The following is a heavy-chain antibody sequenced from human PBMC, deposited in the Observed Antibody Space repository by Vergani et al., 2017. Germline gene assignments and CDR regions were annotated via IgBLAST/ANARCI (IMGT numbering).Heavy chain of an antibody. J-gene: IGHJ6*02. D-gene: IGHD6-13*01. CDR2: IKSKTDGGTT. CDR1: GFTFSNAW. V-gene: IGHV3-15*01. CDR3: TTGGSSWYTCYYYYGMDV. Sequence: EVQLVESGGGLVKPGGSLRLSCAASGFTFSNAWMSWVRQAPGKGLEWVGRIKSKTDGGTTDYAAPVKGRFTISRDDSKNTLYLQMNSLKTEDTAVYYCTTGGSSWYTCYYYYGMDVGGRGTTVTVSS.